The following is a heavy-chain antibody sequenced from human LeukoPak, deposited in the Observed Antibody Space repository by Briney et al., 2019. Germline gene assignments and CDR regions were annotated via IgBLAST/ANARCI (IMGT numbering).Heavy chain of an antibody. CDR2: ISGSGGST. CDR1: GFTFDDYA. V-gene: IGHV3-23*01. J-gene: IGHJ4*02. CDR3: AKEQRVVVTAIFDY. D-gene: IGHD2-21*02. Sequence: GRSLRLSCAASGFTFDDYAMHWVRQAPGKGLEWVSAISGSGGSTYYADSVKGRFTISRDNSKNTLYLQMNSLRAEDTAVYYCAKEQRVVVTAIFDYWGQGTLVTVSS.